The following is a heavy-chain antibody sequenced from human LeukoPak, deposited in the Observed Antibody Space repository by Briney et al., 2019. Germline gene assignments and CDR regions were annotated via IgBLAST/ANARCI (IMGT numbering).Heavy chain of an antibody. D-gene: IGHD6-19*01. V-gene: IGHV3-9*01. CDR2: ISWNSGTI. Sequence: PGRSLRLSCAASGFTFDAYAMHWVRQAPGKGLEWVSGISWNSGTIGYADSVKGRFTISRDNAKNSLYLQMNSLRAEDTALHFCAVDLYSSVWYGAFDMWGQGTMVTVST. CDR3: AVDLYSSVWYGAFDM. CDR1: GFTFDAYA. J-gene: IGHJ3*02.